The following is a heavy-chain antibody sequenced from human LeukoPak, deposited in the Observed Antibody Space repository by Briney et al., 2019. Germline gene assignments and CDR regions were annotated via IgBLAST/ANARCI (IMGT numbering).Heavy chain of an antibody. V-gene: IGHV1-2*06. CDR3: ASCRSSSWYNGEANYYYYYMDV. J-gene: IGHJ6*03. D-gene: IGHD6-13*01. Sequence: ASVKVSCKASGYTFTGYYMHWVRQAPGQGLEWMGRINPNSGDADYARNFQGRVTMTRDTSITTAYMELSSLRSEDTAVYYCASCRSSSWYNGEANYYYYYMDVWGKGTTVTVSS. CDR2: INPNSGDA. CDR1: GYTFTGYY.